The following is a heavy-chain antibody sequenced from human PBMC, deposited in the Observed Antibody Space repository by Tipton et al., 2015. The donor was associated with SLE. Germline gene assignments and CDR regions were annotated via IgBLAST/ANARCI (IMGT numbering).Heavy chain of an antibody. CDR1: GYTFTSYG. CDR3: ARGLDFDCSSTSCYRANAFDI. V-gene: IGHV1-18*01. CDR2: ISAYNGNT. J-gene: IGHJ3*02. D-gene: IGHD2-2*02. Sequence: QLVQSGPEVKKPGASVKVSCKASGYTFTSYGISWVRQAPGQGLEWMGWISAYNGNTNYAQKLQGRVTMTTDTSTSTAYMELRSLRSDDTAVYYGARGLDFDCSSTSCYRANAFDIGGQGTMVTVSS.